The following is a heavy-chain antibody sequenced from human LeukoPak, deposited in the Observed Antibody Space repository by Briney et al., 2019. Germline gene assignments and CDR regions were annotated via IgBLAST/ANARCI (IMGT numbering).Heavy chain of an antibody. Sequence: SETLSLTCTVSGGSLSSSSYYWGWLRQPPGTGLEWFGSIYYSGSTYYNPSLKSRVTISVDTSKNQFSLKLSSVTAADTAVYYCARLRVVGATIPSSYYFDYWGQGTLVTVSS. CDR1: GGSLSSSSYY. CDR2: IYYSGST. V-gene: IGHV4-39*01. CDR3: ARLRVVGATIPSSYYFDY. D-gene: IGHD1-26*01. J-gene: IGHJ4*02.